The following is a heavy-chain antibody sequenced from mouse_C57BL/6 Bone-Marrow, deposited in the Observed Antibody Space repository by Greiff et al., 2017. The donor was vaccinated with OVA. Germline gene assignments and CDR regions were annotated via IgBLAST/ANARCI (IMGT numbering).Heavy chain of an antibody. V-gene: IGHV1-64*01. D-gene: IGHD2-4*01. CDR2: IHPNSGST. CDR1: GYTFTSYW. Sequence: QVQLQQPGAELVKPGASVKLSCKASGYTFTSYWMHWVKQRPGQGLEWIGMIHPNSGSTNYNEKFKSKATLTVDKSSSTAYMQLSSLTSEDSAVYYCARNSYDSEVAWFAYWGQGTLVTVSA. CDR3: ARNSYDSEVAWFAY. J-gene: IGHJ3*01.